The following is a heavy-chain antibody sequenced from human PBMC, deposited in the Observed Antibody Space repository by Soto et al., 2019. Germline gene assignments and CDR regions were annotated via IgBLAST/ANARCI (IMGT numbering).Heavy chain of an antibody. D-gene: IGHD1-26*01. Sequence: ASVKVSCKASGYTFTSYGISWVRQAPGQGLEWMGWISAYNGNTNYAQKLQGRVTMTTDPSTSTAYMELRSLGSDDTAVYYCARPNGSAEWELMDFYYGMDVWGQGTTVTVSS. CDR1: GYTFTSYG. J-gene: IGHJ6*02. CDR2: ISAYNGNT. CDR3: ARPNGSAEWELMDFYYGMDV. V-gene: IGHV1-18*01.